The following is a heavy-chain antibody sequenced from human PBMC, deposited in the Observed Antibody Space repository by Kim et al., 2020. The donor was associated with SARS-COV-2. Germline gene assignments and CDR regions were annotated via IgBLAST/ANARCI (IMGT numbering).Heavy chain of an antibody. V-gene: IGHV3-33*06. D-gene: IGHD1-26*01. Sequence: VEGRFTISRDNSKNTLYLQMNRLRAEETAVYYCAKGGSGSYWYYFDYWGQGTLVTVSS. J-gene: IGHJ4*02. CDR3: AKGGSGSYWYYFDY.